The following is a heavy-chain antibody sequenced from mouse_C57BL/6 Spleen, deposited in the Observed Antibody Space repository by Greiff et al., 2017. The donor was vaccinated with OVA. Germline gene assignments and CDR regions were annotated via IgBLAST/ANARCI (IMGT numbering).Heavy chain of an antibody. J-gene: IGHJ1*03. CDR2: ISSGSSTI. V-gene: IGHV5-17*01. D-gene: IGHD1-1*01. CDR1: GFTFSDYG. Sequence: EVKLQESGGGLVKPGGSLKLSCAASGFTFSDYGMHWVRQAPEKGLEWVAYISSGSSTIYYADTVKGRFTISRDNAKNTLFLQMTSLRSEDTAMYYCARDYHGSLGYFDVWGTGTTVTVSS. CDR3: ARDYHGSLGYFDV.